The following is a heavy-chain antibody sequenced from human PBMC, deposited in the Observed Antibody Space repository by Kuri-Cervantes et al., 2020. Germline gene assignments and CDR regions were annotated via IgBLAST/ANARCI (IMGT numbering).Heavy chain of an antibody. CDR2: IKEDGSEK. V-gene: IGHV3-7*01. CDR1: GFTFSHYW. Sequence: GESLKISCAASGFTFSHYWMSWVRQAPGKGLEWVANIKEDGSEKYYVDSVKGRFTISRDNSKNTLYLQMNSLRAEDTAVYYCARENPRRDGYNNDLDYWGQGTLVTVSS. D-gene: IGHD5-24*01. CDR3: ARENPRRDGYNNDLDY. J-gene: IGHJ4*02.